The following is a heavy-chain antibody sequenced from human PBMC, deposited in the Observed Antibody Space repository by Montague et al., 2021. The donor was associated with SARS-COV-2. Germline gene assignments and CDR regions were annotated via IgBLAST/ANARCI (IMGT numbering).Heavy chain of an antibody. CDR1: GDSDSVDTAT. J-gene: IGHJ4*02. CDR3: ARDPRYSLSWSFDY. Sequence: CAISGDSDSVDTATWRWIRQSPSIDLEYLVGTYYRSERYYDYAVSVKSRMTISPDTSKNQFSLQLSPVTPEDRAVYYCARDPRYSLSWSFDYWGQGTLVNVSS. D-gene: IGHD6-13*01. CDR2: TYYRSERYY. V-gene: IGHV6-1*01.